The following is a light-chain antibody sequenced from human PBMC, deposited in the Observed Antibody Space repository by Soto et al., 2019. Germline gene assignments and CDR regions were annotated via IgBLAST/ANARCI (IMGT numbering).Light chain of an antibody. V-gene: IGLV1-47*01. CDR1: SSNIGSNY. J-gene: IGLJ2*01. CDR3: AAWDDSLSGLV. Sequence: VVTQPPSASGTPGQRVTISCSGSSSNIGSNYVYWYQQLPGTAPKLLIYRNNQRPSGVPDRFSGSKSGTSASLAISGLRSEDEADYYCAAWDDSLSGLVFGGGTQLTVL. CDR2: RNN.